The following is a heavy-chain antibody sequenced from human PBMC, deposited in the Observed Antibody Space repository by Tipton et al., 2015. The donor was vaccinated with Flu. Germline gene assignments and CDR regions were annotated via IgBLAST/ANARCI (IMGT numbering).Heavy chain of an antibody. D-gene: IGHD1-26*01. Sequence: GSLRLSCAASGFTFSTYWMSWVRQAPGKGLEWVANIKQDGSEKYSVDSVKGRFTISRDNAKNSLYLQMNSLRAEDTAVYYCASRRGSGSYSRYAFDIWGQGTLVTVSS. V-gene: IGHV3-7*01. CDR1: GFTFSTYW. CDR3: ASRRGSGSYSRYAFDI. CDR2: IKQDGSEK. J-gene: IGHJ3*02.